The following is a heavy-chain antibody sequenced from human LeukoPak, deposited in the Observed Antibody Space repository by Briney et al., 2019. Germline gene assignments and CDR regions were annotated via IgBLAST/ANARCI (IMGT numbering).Heavy chain of an antibody. CDR1: GGSISGYY. CDR3: ARGVFGSSWYFGQPFDY. CDR2: INHSGST. V-gene: IGHV4-34*01. Sequence: SETLSLTCGVYGGSISGYYWSWIRQPPGKGLEWIGEINHSGSTNYNPSLKSRVTISVDTSKNQFSLKLSSVTAADTAVYYCARGVFGSSWYFGQPFDYWGQGTLVTVSS. D-gene: IGHD6-13*01. J-gene: IGHJ4*02.